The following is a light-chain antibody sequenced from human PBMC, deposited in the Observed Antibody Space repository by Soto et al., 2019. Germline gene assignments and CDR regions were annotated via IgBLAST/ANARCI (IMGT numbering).Light chain of an antibody. V-gene: IGLV1-44*01. J-gene: IGLJ2*01. CDR1: NSNIGSIT. CDR3: SAWDDSLHTVL. Sequence: QSVLTQPPSVSGTPGQRVTISCSGSNSNIGSITVNWYLQRPGTAPKLLVYSHNLRPSGVPDRFSGSKSGTSASLTISGLQSEDEGDDYCSAWDDSLHTVLFGGGTKVTVL. CDR2: SHN.